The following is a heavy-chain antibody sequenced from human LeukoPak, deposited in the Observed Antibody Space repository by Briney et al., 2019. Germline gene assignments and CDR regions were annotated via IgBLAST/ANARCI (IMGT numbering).Heavy chain of an antibody. J-gene: IGHJ3*02. CDR1: GGSFSGYY. V-gene: IGHV4-34*01. D-gene: IGHD3-22*01. Sequence: SETLSLTCAVYGGSFSGYYWSWIRQPPGKGLEWIGEINHSGSTNYNSSLKSRVTISVDTSKNQFSLKLTSVTAADTAVYYCARGPYKYDGSGAFDIWGQGTMVTVSS. CDR3: ARGPYKYDGSGAFDI. CDR2: INHSGST.